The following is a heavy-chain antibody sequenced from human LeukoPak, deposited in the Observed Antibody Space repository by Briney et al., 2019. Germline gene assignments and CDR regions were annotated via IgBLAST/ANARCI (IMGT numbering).Heavy chain of an antibody. V-gene: IGHV1-18*01. D-gene: IGHD2-15*01. CDR3: ARPTSVVVVAAPPLTPPWFDP. Sequence: ASVTVCCKASGYAFTSYGNGWVRQRHGQGLEWMGWIIAYDGNTNYAQKLQGRVTMTTDTSTSTAYMELRSLRSDDTAVYYCARPTSVVVVAAPPLTPPWFDPWGQGTLVTVSS. CDR1: GYAFTSYG. CDR2: IIAYDGNT. J-gene: IGHJ5*02.